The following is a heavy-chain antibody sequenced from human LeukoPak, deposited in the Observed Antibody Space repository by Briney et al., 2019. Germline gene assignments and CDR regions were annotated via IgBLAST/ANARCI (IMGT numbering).Heavy chain of an antibody. V-gene: IGHV1-24*01. J-gene: IGHJ3*02. Sequence: ASVTVSCTVSGYTLTELSMHWVRQAPGKGLEWMGGFDPEDGETIYAQKFQGRVTMTEDTSKDTAYMELSRLRSEDTAVYYCATGDYCSSTSCYAFDIWGQGTMVTVSS. D-gene: IGHD2-2*01. CDR2: FDPEDGET. CDR1: GYTLTELS. CDR3: ATGDYCSSTSCYAFDI.